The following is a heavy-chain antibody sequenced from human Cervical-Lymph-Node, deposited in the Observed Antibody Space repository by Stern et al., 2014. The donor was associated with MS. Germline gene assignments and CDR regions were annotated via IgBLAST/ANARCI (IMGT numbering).Heavy chain of an antibody. CDR2: IYPGDSEP. Sequence: EVQLLQSRAEVKKPGESLKISCQGSGYYFASYSIGWVRQMPGKGLEWMGIIYPGDSEPSYSPSFQGQVTISVDKSINTAYLQWSSLKASDTAMYYCTRRGASGYFDSWGQGTQVTISS. CDR1: GYYFASYS. V-gene: IGHV5-51*03. J-gene: IGHJ4*02. D-gene: IGHD3-10*01. CDR3: TRRGASGYFDS.